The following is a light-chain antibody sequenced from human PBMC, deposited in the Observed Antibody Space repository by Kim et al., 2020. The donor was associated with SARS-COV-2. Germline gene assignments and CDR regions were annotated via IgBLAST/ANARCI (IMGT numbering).Light chain of an antibody. Sequence: GQSVTNACTGPRGGVGAYTYASWYQNHTATAPKRLILDVTRRPSGVPDPFSGSKAGNTASLTTSGPQADDETDYYCCRNAGRYTCVFGGGTQLTVL. CDR1: RGGVGAYTY. CDR3: CRNAGRYTCV. V-gene: IGLV2-11*01. CDR2: DVT. J-gene: IGLJ3*02.